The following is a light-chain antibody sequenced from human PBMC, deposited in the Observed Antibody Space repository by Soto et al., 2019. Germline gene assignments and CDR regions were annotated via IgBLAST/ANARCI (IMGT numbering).Light chain of an antibody. CDR3: CSYTSDVTPYV. V-gene: IGLV2-14*03. J-gene: IGLJ1*01. Sequence: QSVLTQPASVSGSPGQSITISCTGTSSDIGGHDDVSWYQQHPGKVPKLLLYGVTDRPSGVSDRFSGSKSGNVASLTISGLQAEDEADYYCCSYTSDVTPYVFGTGTKLTVL. CDR2: GVT. CDR1: SSDIGGHDD.